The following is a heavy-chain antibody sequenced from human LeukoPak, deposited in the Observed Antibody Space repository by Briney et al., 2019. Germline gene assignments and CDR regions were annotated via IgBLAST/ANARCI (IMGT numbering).Heavy chain of an antibody. CDR1: GFTFSSYS. Sequence: PGGSLRLSCAASGFTFSSYSMTWVRPAPGKGLEWVSSISSSSSYIYYADSVKGRFTISRDNAKNSLYLQMNSVRAEDTAVYYCAREVVGATTRYFDYWGLGTLVTVSS. J-gene: IGHJ4*02. D-gene: IGHD1-26*01. CDR2: ISSSSSYI. CDR3: AREVVGATTRYFDY. V-gene: IGHV3-21*01.